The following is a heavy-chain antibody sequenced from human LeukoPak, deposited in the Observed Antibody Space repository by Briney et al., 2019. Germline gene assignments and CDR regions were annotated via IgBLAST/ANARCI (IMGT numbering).Heavy chain of an antibody. Sequence: GVSLRLSCVASGFTFTSDAMNWVRQAPGKGLEWVSSTVSRGTTQYADSVKGRFTVSRDTSKNTLYLQMNSLRADDTAVYYCAKCSTSAYTTGWCNWIDPWGQGTLVTVSS. D-gene: IGHD6-19*01. J-gene: IGHJ5*02. CDR1: GFTFTSDA. CDR3: AKCSTSAYTTGWCNWIDP. CDR2: TVSRGTT. V-gene: IGHV3-23*01.